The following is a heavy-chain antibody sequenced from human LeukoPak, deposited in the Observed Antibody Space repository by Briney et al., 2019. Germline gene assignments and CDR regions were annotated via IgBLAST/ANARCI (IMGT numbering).Heavy chain of an antibody. D-gene: IGHD3-3*01. J-gene: IGHJ5*02. CDR1: GFTFSSYA. CDR2: ISGSGGST. CDR3: AKDRGYDFWSGYYEGWFDP. V-gene: IGHV3-23*01. Sequence: GGSLRLSCAASGFTFSSYAMSWVRQAPGKGLEWVSAISGSGGSTYYADSVKGRFTISRDNSKNTLYLQMNSLRAEDTAVYYCAKDRGYDFWSGYYEGWFDPWGQGTLVTVSS.